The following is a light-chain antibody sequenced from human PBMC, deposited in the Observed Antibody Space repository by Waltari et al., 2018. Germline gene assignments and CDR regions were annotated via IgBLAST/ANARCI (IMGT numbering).Light chain of an antibody. Sequence: QSGLTQPLSPPGSPGQSVTITCPGTSSDVCYYNYVSWDQQRPGKAPRLILYDVTKRPSGVPDRFSGSKSGNTASLTISGLQAEDEADFYCCSYAGSYILVFGGGTKLTVL. CDR1: SSDVCYYNY. CDR3: CSYAGSYILV. V-gene: IGLV2-11*01. CDR2: DVT. J-gene: IGLJ2*01.